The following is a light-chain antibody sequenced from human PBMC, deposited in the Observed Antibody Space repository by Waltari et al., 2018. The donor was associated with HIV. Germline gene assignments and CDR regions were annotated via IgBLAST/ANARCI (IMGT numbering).Light chain of an antibody. V-gene: IGLV2-14*01. CDR3: SSYTSSSTHVV. Sequence: QSALTQPASVSGSPGQSITISCTGTSSDVGGYNYVPWYQQHPGKAPKLMIYDVSNRPAGVSNRFSRSKSGNTASLTISGLQAEDEADYYCSSYTSSSTHVVFGGGTKLTVL. CDR1: SSDVGGYNY. J-gene: IGLJ2*01. CDR2: DVS.